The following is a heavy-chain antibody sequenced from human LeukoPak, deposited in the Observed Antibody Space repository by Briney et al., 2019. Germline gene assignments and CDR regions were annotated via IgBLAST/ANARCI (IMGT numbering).Heavy chain of an antibody. D-gene: IGHD6-19*01. Sequence: SQTLSLTCTVSGGSISSSSYYWGWIRQPPGKGLEWIGSIYYSGSTYYNPSLKSRVTISVDTSKNQFSLKLSSVTAADTAVYYCARTRIAVAGAFDIWGQGTMVTVSS. V-gene: IGHV4-39*07. CDR2: IYYSGST. CDR3: ARTRIAVAGAFDI. J-gene: IGHJ3*02. CDR1: GGSISSSSYY.